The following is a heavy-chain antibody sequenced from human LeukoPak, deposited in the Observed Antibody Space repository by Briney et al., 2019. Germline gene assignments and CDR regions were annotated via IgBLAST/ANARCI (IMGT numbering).Heavy chain of an antibody. Sequence: PSETLSLTCAVYGGSFSGYYWSWIRQPPGKGLEWIGEINHSGSTNYNPSLKSRVTISLDTSKNQFSLKLSSVTAADTAVYYCVLTGYWHSYYYMDVWGKGTTVTISS. CDR2: INHSGST. CDR1: GGSFSGYY. J-gene: IGHJ6*03. CDR3: VLTGYWHSYYYMDV. V-gene: IGHV4-34*01. D-gene: IGHD3-9*01.